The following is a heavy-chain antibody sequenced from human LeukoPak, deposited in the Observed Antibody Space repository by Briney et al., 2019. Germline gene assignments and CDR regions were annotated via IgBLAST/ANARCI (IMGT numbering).Heavy chain of an antibody. D-gene: IGHD3-10*01. CDR1: GFTFSSYC. CDR2: INSDGSST. Sequence: GGSLRLSCAASGFTFSSYCMHWVRQAPGKGLVWVSRINSDGSSTTDADSVKGRFTISRDNAKNTLYLQMNSLRVEDTAVYYCTRDYGSGSFDYWGQGTLVTVSS. CDR3: TRDYGSGSFDY. V-gene: IGHV3-74*01. J-gene: IGHJ4*02.